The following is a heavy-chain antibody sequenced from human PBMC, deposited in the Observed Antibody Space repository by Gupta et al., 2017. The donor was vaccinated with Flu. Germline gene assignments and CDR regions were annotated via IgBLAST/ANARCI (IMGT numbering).Heavy chain of an antibody. V-gene: IGHV5-51*03. J-gene: IGHJ4*02. CDR3: ARLGDMGSSSTLNFDY. CDR2: IYPGDSDT. D-gene: IGHD6-6*01. Sequence: EVQLVQSGAEVKKPGASLKISCKGSGYSSTSYWIGWVRQRPGKGLEWMGIIYPGDSDTRYSPSFQGQVTISADKSISTAYLQWSSLKASDTAMYYCARLGDMGSSSTLNFDYWGQGTLVTVSS. CDR1: GYSSTSYW.